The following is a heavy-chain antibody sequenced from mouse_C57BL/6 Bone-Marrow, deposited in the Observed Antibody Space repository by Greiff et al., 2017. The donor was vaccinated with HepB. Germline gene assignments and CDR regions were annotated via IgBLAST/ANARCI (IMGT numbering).Heavy chain of an antibody. Sequence: QVQLQQPGAELVKPGASVKMSCKASGYTFTSYWITWVKQRPGQGLEWIGDIYPGSGSTNYNEKFKSKATLTVDKSPNTAYMQLSSLTSEDSAVYYCARGVIGNYWDFCVWGTGATVTVSS. CDR1: GYTFTSYW. D-gene: IGHD2-14*01. CDR3: ARGVIGNYWDFCV. V-gene: IGHV1-55*01. CDR2: IYPGSGST. J-gene: IGHJ1*03.